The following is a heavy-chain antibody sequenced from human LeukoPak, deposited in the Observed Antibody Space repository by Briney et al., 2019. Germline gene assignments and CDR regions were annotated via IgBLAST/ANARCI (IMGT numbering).Heavy chain of an antibody. CDR2: ISSSGSTI. Sequence: SGGSLRLSCAASGFTFSSYSMNWVRQAPGKGLEWVSYISSSGSTIYYADSVKGRFTISRDNAKNSLYLQMNSLRAEDTAVYYCASGGSYYPCDYWGQGTLVTVSS. V-gene: IGHV3-48*04. CDR1: GFTFSSYS. J-gene: IGHJ4*02. CDR3: ASGGSYYPCDY. D-gene: IGHD3-10*01.